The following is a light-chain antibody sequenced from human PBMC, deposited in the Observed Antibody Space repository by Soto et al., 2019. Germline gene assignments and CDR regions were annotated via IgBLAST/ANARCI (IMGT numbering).Light chain of an antibody. CDR1: SSDVGGYNY. Sequence: QSALPQPASVSGSPGQSITISCTGTSSDVGGYNYVSWYQQHPGKAPKLMIYEVSSRPSGASNRFSGSKSGNTASLTISGLQAEDEADYYCSSYTSSSTLDVFGTGTKLTVL. CDR2: EVS. V-gene: IGLV2-14*01. J-gene: IGLJ1*01. CDR3: SSYTSSSTLDV.